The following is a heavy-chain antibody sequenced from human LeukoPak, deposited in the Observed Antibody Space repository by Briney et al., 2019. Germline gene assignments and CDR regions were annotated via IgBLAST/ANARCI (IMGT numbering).Heavy chain of an antibody. Sequence: PGGSLGLSCAASGFTFSSYGMPWVRQAPGKGLEWVAVISYDGSNKYYADSVKGRFTISRDNSKNTLYLQMNSLRAEDTAVYYCAKGGDGYNSPFDYWGQGTLVTVSS. CDR3: AKGGDGYNSPFDY. V-gene: IGHV3-30*18. CDR1: GFTFSSYG. J-gene: IGHJ4*02. D-gene: IGHD5-24*01. CDR2: ISYDGSNK.